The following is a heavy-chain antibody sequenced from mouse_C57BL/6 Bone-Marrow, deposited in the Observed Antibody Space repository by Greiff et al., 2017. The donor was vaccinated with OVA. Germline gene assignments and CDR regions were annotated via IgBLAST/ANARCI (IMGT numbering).Heavy chain of an antibody. V-gene: IGHV5-4*01. Sequence: EVKLMESGGGLVKPGGSLKLSCAASGFTFSSYAMSWVRQTPEKRLEWVATISDGGSYTYYPDNVKGRFTISRDNAKNNLYLQMSHLKSEDTAMYYCARDPPYYSPWFAYWGQGTLVTVSA. CDR2: ISDGGSYT. J-gene: IGHJ3*01. D-gene: IGHD2-12*01. CDR3: ARDPPYYSPWFAY. CDR1: GFTFSSYA.